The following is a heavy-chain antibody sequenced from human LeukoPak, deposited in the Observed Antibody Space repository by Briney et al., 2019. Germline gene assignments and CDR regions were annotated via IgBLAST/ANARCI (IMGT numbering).Heavy chain of an antibody. D-gene: IGHD6-13*01. CDR1: GGSISSYY. CDR2: IYTSGST. J-gene: IGHJ4*02. CDR3: ARFIYSTSCFEY. Sequence: SETLSLTCTVSGGSISSYYWSWIRQPPGKGLEWIGNIYTSGSTNYNPSLRGRVTMSLDTSKNQISLKLSSVTAADTAVYFCARFIYSTSCFEYWGQGTLVTVSS. V-gene: IGHV4-4*09.